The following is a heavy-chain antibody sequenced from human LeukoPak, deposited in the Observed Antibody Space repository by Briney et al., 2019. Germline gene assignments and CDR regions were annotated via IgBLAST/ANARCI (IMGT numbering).Heavy chain of an antibody. J-gene: IGHJ4*02. Sequence: ASVKVSCKASGYTFTSYGISWVRQAPGQGLEWMGWISAYNGNTNYAQKLQGRVTMTTDTSTSTAYLELRSLRSDDAAVYYCARGEGRYHSSGWYWNYWGQGTLVTVSS. CDR3: ARGEGRYHSSGWYWNY. CDR2: ISAYNGNT. D-gene: IGHD6-19*01. CDR1: GYTFTSYG. V-gene: IGHV1-18*04.